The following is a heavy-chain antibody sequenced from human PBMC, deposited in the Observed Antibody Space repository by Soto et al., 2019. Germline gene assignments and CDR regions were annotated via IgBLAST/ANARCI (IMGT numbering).Heavy chain of an antibody. J-gene: IGHJ3*02. CDR2: ISHSGST. V-gene: IGHV4-4*02. CDR3: ARADRGQQLVLDAFDI. Sequence: SETLSLTCAVSGDSINSSHWWNWVRQPPEKGLEWIGQISHSGSTNYNPSLKSRVTISVDKSKNQFSLKLSSVTAADTAVYYCARADRGQQLVLDAFDIWGQGTMVTVSS. D-gene: IGHD6-13*01. CDR1: GDSINSSHW.